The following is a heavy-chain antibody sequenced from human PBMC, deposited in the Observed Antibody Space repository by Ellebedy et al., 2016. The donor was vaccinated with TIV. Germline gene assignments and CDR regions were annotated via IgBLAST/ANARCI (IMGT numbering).Heavy chain of an antibody. CDR2: INPNSGDT. V-gene: IGHV1-2*04. CDR3: ARERWWSGFSNYYYGMDV. CDR1: GYTFTDYY. Sequence: ASVKVSXXASGYTFTDYYIHWVRQAPGQGLEWMGWINPNSGDTKYAQKFQGWVTMTRDTSISTAYMELSRPRSDDSAVYYCARERWWSGFSNYYYGMDVWGQGTTVIVSS. J-gene: IGHJ6*02. D-gene: IGHD3-3*01.